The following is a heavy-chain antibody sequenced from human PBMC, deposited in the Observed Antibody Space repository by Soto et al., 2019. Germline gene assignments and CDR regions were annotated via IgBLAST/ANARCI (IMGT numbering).Heavy chain of an antibody. CDR1: GLTFTNAW. CDR3: TTEKGY. V-gene: IGHV3-15*07. Sequence: EVQLVESGGGLVKPGESLRLSCAPSGLTFTNAWLNWVRQAPGKGLEWVGRIRSKTDGGTPDYAAPVKGRFTSSIDDSKNTLYVQMNSLKTEETAIYYCTTEKGYWAQGTLVTFSS. CDR2: IRSKTDGGTP. J-gene: IGHJ4*02.